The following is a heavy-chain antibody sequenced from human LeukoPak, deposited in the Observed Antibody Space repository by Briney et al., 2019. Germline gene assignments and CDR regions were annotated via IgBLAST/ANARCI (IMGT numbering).Heavy chain of an antibody. J-gene: IGHJ6*02. CDR1: GFTFSSYA. D-gene: IGHD1-14*01. Sequence: QPGGSLRLSCAASGFTFSSYAMSWVRQAPGKGLEWVSAISGSGGSTYYADSVKGRFTISRHNSKNTLYLQMNSLRAEDTAVYYCARGPYNPHKVPYGMDVWGQGTTVTVSS. V-gene: IGHV3-23*01. CDR3: ARGPYNPHKVPYGMDV. CDR2: ISGSGGST.